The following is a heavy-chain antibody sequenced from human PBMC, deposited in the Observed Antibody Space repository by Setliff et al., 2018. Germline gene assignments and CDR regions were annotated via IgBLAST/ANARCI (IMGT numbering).Heavy chain of an antibody. D-gene: IGHD6-19*01. CDR1: GFSLSNVGMG. CDR3: ARDHSGWYGGAFDI. V-gene: IGHV2-26*01. Sequence: GSGPTLVNPTETLTLTCTVSGFSLSNVGMGVTWIRQPPGKALEWLAHIFSNDQKSYNSSLKSRVTISKDTSKSQVVLTMTNMDPVDTATYFCARDHSGWYGGAFDIWGPGTMVTVS. CDR2: IFSNDQK. J-gene: IGHJ3*02.